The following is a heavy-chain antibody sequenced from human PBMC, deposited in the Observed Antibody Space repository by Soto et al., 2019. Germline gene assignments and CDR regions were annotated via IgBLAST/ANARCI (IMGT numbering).Heavy chain of an antibody. Sequence: PSETLSLTCTVSGGSISSGGYYWSWIRQHPGKGLEWIGYIYYSGSTYYNPSLKSRVTISVDTSKNQFSLKLSSVTAADTAVYYCARDHGPKTGTTTHYFDYWGQGTLVTVSS. D-gene: IGHD1-7*01. J-gene: IGHJ4*02. CDR3: ARDHGPKTGTTTHYFDY. CDR2: IYYSGST. CDR1: GGSISSGGYY. V-gene: IGHV4-31*03.